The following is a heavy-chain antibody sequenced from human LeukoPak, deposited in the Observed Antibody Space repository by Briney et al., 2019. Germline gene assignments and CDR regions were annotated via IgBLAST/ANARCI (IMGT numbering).Heavy chain of an antibody. CDR2: ISYDGSNK. D-gene: IGHD3-9*01. CDR3: AKDRPYYDILTGYPY. Sequence: GGSLRLSCAASGFTFSSYGMHWVRQAPGKGLEWVAVISYDGSNKYYADSVKGRFTISRDNSKNTLYLQMNSLRAEDTAVYYCAKDRPYYDILTGYPYWGQGTLVTVSS. CDR1: GFTFSSYG. J-gene: IGHJ4*02. V-gene: IGHV3-30*18.